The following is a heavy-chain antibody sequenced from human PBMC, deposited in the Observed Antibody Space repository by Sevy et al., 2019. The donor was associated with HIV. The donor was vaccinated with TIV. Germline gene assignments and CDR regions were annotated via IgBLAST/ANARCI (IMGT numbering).Heavy chain of an antibody. CDR1: GGSISSYY. D-gene: IGHD3-10*01. CDR2: IYYSGST. J-gene: IGHJ4*01. CDR3: ARGYGSGSYYYFDY. Sequence: SETLSLTCTVSGGSISSYYWSWIRQPPGKGLQWIGYIYYSGSTNYNPSLKSRVTISVDTSKNQFSLKLSSVTAADTAVYYCARGYGSGSYYYFDYWGHGTLVTVS. V-gene: IGHV4-59*13.